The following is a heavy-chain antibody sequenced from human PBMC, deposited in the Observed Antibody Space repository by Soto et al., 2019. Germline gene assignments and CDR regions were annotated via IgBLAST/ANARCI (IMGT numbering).Heavy chain of an antibody. V-gene: IGHV1-46*03. J-gene: IGHJ6*02. CDR3: ARGXDLPYYYYGLXV. CDR2: IDPSSGSA. CDR1: GDTFTTYD. Sequence: ASVKGSCKASGDTFTTYDIHWVRQAPGQGLEWMGIIDPSSGSAGYAQRFQVSVTMTRDTPTSTFYMELSSLRSEDTAVYYCARGXDLPYYYYGLXVWGQGTTVXVSS.